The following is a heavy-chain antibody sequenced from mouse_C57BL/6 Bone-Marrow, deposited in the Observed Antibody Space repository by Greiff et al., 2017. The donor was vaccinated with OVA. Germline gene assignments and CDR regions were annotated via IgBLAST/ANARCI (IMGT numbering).Heavy chain of an antibody. CDR2: INPSSGYT. Sequence: VQLQESGAELARPGASVKMSCKASGYTFTSYTMHWVKQRPGQGLEWIGYINPSSGYTKYNQKFKDKATLTADKSSSTAYMQLSSLTSEESAVYYCAKRLYYYSNYVCDYWGQGTTLTVSS. D-gene: IGHD2-5*01. CDR3: AKRLYYYSNYVCDY. J-gene: IGHJ2*01. CDR1: GYTFTSYT. V-gene: IGHV1-4*01.